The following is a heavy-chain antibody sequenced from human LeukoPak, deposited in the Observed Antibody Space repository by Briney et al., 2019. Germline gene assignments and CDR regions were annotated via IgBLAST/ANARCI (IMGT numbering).Heavy chain of an antibody. D-gene: IGHD2-21*02. J-gene: IGHJ4*02. CDR2: ISYDGSNK. CDR3: AKQGPEDCGGDRFDY. CDR1: GFTFSSYG. V-gene: IGHV3-30*18. Sequence: GGSLRLSCAASGFTFSSYGMHWVRQAPDKGLEWVAVISYDGSNKYYADSVKGRFTISRDNSKNTLYLQMNSLRAEDTAVYYCAKQGPEDCGGDRFDYWGQGTLVTVSS.